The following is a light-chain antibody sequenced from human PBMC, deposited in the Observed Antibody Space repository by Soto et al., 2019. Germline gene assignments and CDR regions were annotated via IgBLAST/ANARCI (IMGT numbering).Light chain of an antibody. CDR1: SGFVGSFSL. CDR2: EGH. J-gene: IGLJ2*01. CDR3: SSYTTNITPVV. Sequence: QSALAQPASVSGSPGQSITISCTGTSGFVGSFSLVSWYQQHPGKAPKVMISEGHRRPSGVSNRFSGSKSGNTASLTISGLQAEDEADYYCSSYTTNITPVVFGGGTKVTVL. V-gene: IGLV2-14*02.